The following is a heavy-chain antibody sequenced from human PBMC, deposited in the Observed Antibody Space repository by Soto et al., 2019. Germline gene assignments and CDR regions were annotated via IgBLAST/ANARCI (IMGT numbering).Heavy chain of an antibody. CDR2: ISSSSLYI. J-gene: IGHJ6*02. V-gene: IGHV3-21*01. Sequence: EVQLVESGGGLVKPGGSLRVSCAASGFTFSNYTINWVRQAPGKGLEWVSAISSSSLYIYYADSVKGRFTISRDNAKNSLYLQMNSRGAEDTAVYYCARANYDFWSGYSNYFGMDVWGQGTTVTVSS. CDR3: ARANYDFWSGYSNYFGMDV. CDR1: GFTFSNYT. D-gene: IGHD3-3*01.